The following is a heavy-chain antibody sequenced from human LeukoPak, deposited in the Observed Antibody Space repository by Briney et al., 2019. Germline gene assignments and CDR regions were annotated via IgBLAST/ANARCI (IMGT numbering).Heavy chain of an antibody. CDR3: ARALAAAGIVNAFDI. Sequence: GGSLRLSCAASGFTFSSYGMHWVRQAPGKGLEWVAVIWYDGSNKYYADSVKGRFTISRDNSKNTLYLQMNSLRAEDTAVYYCARALAAAGIVNAFDIWGQGTMVTVSS. V-gene: IGHV3-33*01. J-gene: IGHJ3*02. CDR2: IWYDGSNK. CDR1: GFTFSSYG. D-gene: IGHD6-13*01.